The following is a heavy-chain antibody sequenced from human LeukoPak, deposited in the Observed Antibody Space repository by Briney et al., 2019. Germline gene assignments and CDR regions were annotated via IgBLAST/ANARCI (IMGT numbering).Heavy chain of an antibody. V-gene: IGHV4-61*01. D-gene: IGHD6-6*01. Sequence: SETLSLTCTVSGGSVSSRRYYWTWIRQSPGKGLEWIGYIYYSGSTNYNPSLKSRLTISLDTSKNQFSLKLSSVTAADTAVYYCARDGSSSEGFDYWGQGTLVTVSS. CDR3: ARDGSSSEGFDY. CDR1: GGSVSSRRYY. J-gene: IGHJ4*02. CDR2: IYYSGST.